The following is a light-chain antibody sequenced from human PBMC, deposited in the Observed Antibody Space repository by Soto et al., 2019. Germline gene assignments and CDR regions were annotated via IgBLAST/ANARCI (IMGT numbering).Light chain of an antibody. CDR3: QEYYSPPQT. J-gene: IGKJ1*01. Sequence: DIVMTQSPDSLAVSLGERATINCKSSQSVLFSSNNKNYLAWYQQKPGQPPTLLIYWASTRESGVPDRFSGSGSGTDFSLTITSLQADDVAVYYCQEYYSPPQTFGQGTKVEFK. CDR1: QSVLFSSNNKNY. V-gene: IGKV4-1*01. CDR2: WAS.